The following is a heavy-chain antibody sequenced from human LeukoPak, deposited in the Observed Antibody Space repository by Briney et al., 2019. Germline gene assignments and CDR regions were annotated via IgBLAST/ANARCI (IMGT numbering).Heavy chain of an antibody. J-gene: IGHJ4*02. D-gene: IGHD4-17*01. Sequence: GGSLRLSCAASGFTFSSYEMNWVRQAPGRGLEWVANIKPDGSQKYYVDSVKGRFTISRDDAKNSLYLQMNSLRADDTAVYYCARGHYGRDYWGQGTLVTVSS. V-gene: IGHV3-7*04. CDR2: IKPDGSQK. CDR1: GFTFSSYE. CDR3: ARGHYGRDY.